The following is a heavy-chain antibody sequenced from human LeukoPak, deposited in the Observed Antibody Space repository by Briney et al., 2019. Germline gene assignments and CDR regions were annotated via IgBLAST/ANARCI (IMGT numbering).Heavy chain of an antibody. V-gene: IGHV4-34*01. CDR3: ARVELVYYYYYGMDV. Sequence: ASETLSLTCAVYGGSFSGYYWSWIRQPPGKGLEWIGEINHSGSTNYNPSLKSRVTISVDTSKNQFSLKLSSVTAADTAVYYCARVELVYYYYYGMDVWGQGTTVTVSS. CDR1: GGSFSGYY. J-gene: IGHJ6*02. CDR2: INHSGST. D-gene: IGHD6-13*01.